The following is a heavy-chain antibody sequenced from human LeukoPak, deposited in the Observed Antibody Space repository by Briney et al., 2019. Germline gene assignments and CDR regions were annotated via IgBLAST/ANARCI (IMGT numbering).Heavy chain of an antibody. Sequence: PSETLSLTCAVSGASVSGSNYYWGWLRQPPGKGLEWIGNIYSSGSTYYNASLQSRVTISIDTSKNQFSLKLSSVTAADTAVYYCARRPDYWGQGTLVTVSS. V-gene: IGHV4-39*01. CDR3: ARRPDY. J-gene: IGHJ4*02. CDR2: IYSSGST. CDR1: GASVSGSNYY.